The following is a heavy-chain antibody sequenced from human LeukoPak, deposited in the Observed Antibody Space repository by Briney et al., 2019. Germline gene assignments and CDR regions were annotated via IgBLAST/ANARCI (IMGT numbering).Heavy chain of an antibody. V-gene: IGHV4-4*07. D-gene: IGHD2-8*01. Sequence: SETLSLTCTVSGGSISDYYWSWIRQPAGKGLEWIGRISTSGNTDYDSSLRSRVTISVDKSQNQFSLNLRSVTAADTAVYYRARGRVCSNGVCPSYYYYYMDVWGKGTTVTVSS. CDR3: ARGRVCSNGVCPSYYYYYMDV. CDR2: ISTSGNT. CDR1: GGSISDYY. J-gene: IGHJ6*03.